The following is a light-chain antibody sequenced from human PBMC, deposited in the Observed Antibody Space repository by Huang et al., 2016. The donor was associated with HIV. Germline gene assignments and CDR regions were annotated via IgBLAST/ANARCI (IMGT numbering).Light chain of an antibody. V-gene: IGKV1-12*01. J-gene: IGKJ4*01. Sequence: DLKMTQSPSSVSASVGDRVVITCRASHDICSWVAWYQQRPGKSPELLIFDASTLQNGVPSRFSGSGSGTDFVLTISSLQPEDFATYYCQQASSFPLTFGGGTKVEIK. CDR1: HDICSW. CDR2: DAS. CDR3: QQASSFPLT.